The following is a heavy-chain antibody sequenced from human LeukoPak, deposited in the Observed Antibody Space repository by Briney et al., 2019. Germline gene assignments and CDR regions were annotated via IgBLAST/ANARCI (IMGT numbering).Heavy chain of an antibody. CDR3: ARGLYGSGSYFRYNWFDP. J-gene: IGHJ5*02. V-gene: IGHV1-8*01. D-gene: IGHD3-10*01. CDR1: GYTFTSYD. Sequence: ASVKVSCKASGYTFTSYDINWVRQATGQGLEWMGWMNPNSGNTRYAQKFQGRVTMTRNTSISTAYMELSSLRSEDTAVYYCARGLYGSGSYFRYNWFDPWGQGTLVTVSS. CDR2: MNPNSGNT.